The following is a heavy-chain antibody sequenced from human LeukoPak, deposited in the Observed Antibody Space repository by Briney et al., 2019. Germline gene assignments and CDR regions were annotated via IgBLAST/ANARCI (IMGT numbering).Heavy chain of an antibody. CDR3: ARHLSGGGWDFDY. J-gene: IGHJ4*02. V-gene: IGHV4-39*01. CDR1: GSSISSSSYY. CDR2: IYYSGST. Sequence: SETLSLTCTVSGSSISSSSYYWGWIRQPPGKGLEWIGSIYYSGSTYYNPSLKSRVTISVDTSKNQFSLKLSSVTAADTAVYYCARHLSGGGWDFDYWGQGTLVTVSS. D-gene: IGHD2-15*01.